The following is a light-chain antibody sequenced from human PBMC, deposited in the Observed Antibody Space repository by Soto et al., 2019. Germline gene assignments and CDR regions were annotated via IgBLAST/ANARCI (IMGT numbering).Light chain of an antibody. CDR2: GAS. J-gene: IGKJ1*01. V-gene: IGKV1-39*01. Sequence: DIQMTQSPSPLSASVGDRVTITCRASQTISTYLNWYQQKPGKAPKLLIYGASSLQSGVPSRFSGSGSGTDFTLTISSLQPEDFGTYCCQQSFSTPRTFGQGTKVEIK. CDR1: QTISTY. CDR3: QQSFSTPRT.